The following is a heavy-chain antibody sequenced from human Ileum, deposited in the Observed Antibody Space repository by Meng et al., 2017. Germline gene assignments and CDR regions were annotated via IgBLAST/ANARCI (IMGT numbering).Heavy chain of an antibody. CDR1: GGSISSYY. J-gene: IGHJ4*02. V-gene: IGHV4-59*01. CDR3: ARGGPTVTTFPFDY. Sequence: SDTLSLTCTVSGGSISSYYWSWIRQPPGKGLEWFGYIYYSESTNYNPSLKRRVTISVDTSKNQFSLKLSSVTAADTAVYYCARGGPTVTTFPFDYWGQGTLVTVSS. CDR2: IYYSEST. D-gene: IGHD4-17*01.